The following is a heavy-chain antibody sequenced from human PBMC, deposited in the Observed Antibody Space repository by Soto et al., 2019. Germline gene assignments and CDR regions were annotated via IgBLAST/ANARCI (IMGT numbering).Heavy chain of an antibody. Sequence: GPMKVSCKASGFTFSRFGISLVGQAPGQKLGGVGWVNAGKWKTKNLQKFQGRVTISRDTTPSTAYMELRSLRSEETAVYYWWSSNIVAAPHGMYVWGQGTTVTV. J-gene: IGHJ6*02. D-gene: IGHD6-13*01. CDR3: WSSNIVAAPHGMYV. V-gene: IGHV1-3*01. CDR1: GFTFSRFG. CDR2: VNAGKWKT.